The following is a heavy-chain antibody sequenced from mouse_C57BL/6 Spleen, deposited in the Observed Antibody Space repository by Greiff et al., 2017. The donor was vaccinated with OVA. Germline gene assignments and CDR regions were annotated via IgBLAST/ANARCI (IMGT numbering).Heavy chain of an antibody. V-gene: IGHV3-6*01. CDR2: ISYDGSN. D-gene: IGHD1-1*01. CDR1: GYSITSGYY. Sequence: EVKVEESGPGLVKPSQSLSLTCSVTGYSITSGYYWNWIRQFPGNKLEWMGYISYDGSNNYNPSLKNRISITRDTSKNQFFLKLNSVTTEDTATYYCARRRWDFDYWGQGTTLTVSS. CDR3: ARRRWDFDY. J-gene: IGHJ2*01.